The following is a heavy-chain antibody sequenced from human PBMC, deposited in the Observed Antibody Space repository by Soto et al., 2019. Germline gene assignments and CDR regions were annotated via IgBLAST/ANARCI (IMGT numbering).Heavy chain of an antibody. CDR2: IVVGSGNT. J-gene: IGHJ6*02. V-gene: IGHV1-58*01. Sequence: GASVKVSCKASGFTFTSSAVQWVRQARGQRLEWIGWIVVGSGNTNYAQKFQERVTITRDMSTSTAYMELSSLRSEDTAVYYCAADRPDSGLRGWDYYYGMDVWGQGTTVTVSS. CDR3: AADRPDSGLRGWDYYYGMDV. D-gene: IGHD1-26*01. CDR1: GFTFTSSA.